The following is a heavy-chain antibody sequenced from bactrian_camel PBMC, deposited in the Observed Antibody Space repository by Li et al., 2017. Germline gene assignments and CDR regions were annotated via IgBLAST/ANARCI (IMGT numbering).Heavy chain of an antibody. CDR3: AIDTSGYNCGQRYAYDY. V-gene: IGHV3S57*01. CDR2: ILRDGST. Sequence: VQLVESGGGSAQAGGSLRLSCVASGYTDSRCCMAWFRQTPGKEREWVAVILRDGSTVHADSVKGRFTISKDNAKNTLYLQMNSLNPEDTAMYYCAIDTSGYNCGQRYAYDYWGQGTQVTVS. J-gene: IGHJ4*01. D-gene: IGHD2*01. CDR1: GYTDSRCC.